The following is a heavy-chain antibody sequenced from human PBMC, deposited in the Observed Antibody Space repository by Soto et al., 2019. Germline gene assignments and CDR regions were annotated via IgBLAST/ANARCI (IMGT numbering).Heavy chain of an antibody. V-gene: IGHV5-10-1*01. D-gene: IGHD5-18*01. J-gene: IGHJ3*02. CDR3: ARTIVDTAMVNYAYDAFDI. CDR1: GYSFTSYW. Sequence: PGESLKISCKGSGYSFTSYWISWVRQMPGKGLEWMGRIDPSDSYTNYSPSFQGHVTISADKSISTAYLQRSSLKASDTAMYYCARTIVDTAMVNYAYDAFDIWGQGTMVTVSS. CDR2: IDPSDSYT.